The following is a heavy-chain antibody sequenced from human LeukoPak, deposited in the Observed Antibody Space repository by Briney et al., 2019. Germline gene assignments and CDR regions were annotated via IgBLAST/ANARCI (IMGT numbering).Heavy chain of an antibody. J-gene: IGHJ2*01. CDR3: ARDGHIGVGATPAPYWYFDL. CDR1: GFTFSDYY. Sequence: PGGSLRLSCAASGFTFSDYYMSWIRQAPGKGLEWVSYISSSGSPIYYADSVKGRFTISRDNAKNSLYLQMNSLRAEDTAVYYCARDGHIGVGATPAPYWYFDLWGRGTLVTVSS. CDR2: ISSSGSPI. V-gene: IGHV3-11*01. D-gene: IGHD1-26*01.